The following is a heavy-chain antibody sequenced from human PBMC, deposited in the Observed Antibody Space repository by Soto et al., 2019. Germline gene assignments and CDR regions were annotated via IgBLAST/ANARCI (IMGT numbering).Heavy chain of an antibody. CDR3: ARGGYCSSTSCYTEDAFDI. D-gene: IGHD2-2*02. CDR1: GFTFSSYS. V-gene: IGHV3-21*01. J-gene: IGHJ3*02. CDR2: ISSSSSYI. Sequence: GGSLRLSCAASGFTFSSYSMNWVRQAPGKGLEWVSSISSSSSYIYYADSVKGRFTISRDNAKNSLYLQMNSLRAEDTAVYYCARGGYCSSTSCYTEDAFDIWGQGTMVTVSS.